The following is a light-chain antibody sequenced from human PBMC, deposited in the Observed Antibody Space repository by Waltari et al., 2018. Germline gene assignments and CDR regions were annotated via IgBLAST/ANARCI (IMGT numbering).Light chain of an antibody. CDR1: SGSPSSTSY. V-gene: IGLV8-61*01. CDR3: LLYMGSGIWV. CDR2: KTN. Sequence: QTVVTQEPSLSVSPGGTVIPTCALSSGSPSSTSYASWYQQSPGQTPRTLVYKTNIRSSGVPDRFSGSVLGNKAVLIITGAQAEDESTYYCLLYMGSGIWVFGGGTKLTVL. J-gene: IGLJ3*02.